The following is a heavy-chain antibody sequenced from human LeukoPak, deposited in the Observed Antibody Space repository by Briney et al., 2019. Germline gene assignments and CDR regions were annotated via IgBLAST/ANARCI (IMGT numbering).Heavy chain of an antibody. Sequence: ASVKASCKASGYTFISYGISWVRQAPGQGLEWMGWISSHNGYTKYAQKFQGRVTMTTDTSMSTAYMELGSLRSDDTAVYYCARRRAVAGVNWFDPWGQGTLVTVSS. D-gene: IGHD6-19*01. V-gene: IGHV1-18*01. CDR3: ARRRAVAGVNWFDP. CDR1: GYTFISYG. J-gene: IGHJ5*02. CDR2: ISSHNGYT.